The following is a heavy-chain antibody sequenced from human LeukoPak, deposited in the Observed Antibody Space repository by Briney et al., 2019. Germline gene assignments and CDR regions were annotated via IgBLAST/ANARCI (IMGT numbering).Heavy chain of an antibody. Sequence: TGGSLRLSCAASGFTFSSYGMHWVRQAPGKGLEWVAVIWYDGSNKYYADSVKGRFTISRDNSKNTLYLQMNSLRAEDTAVYYCARDRQGKGFDPWGQGTLVTVSS. CDR3: ARDRQGKGFDP. CDR2: IWYDGSNK. CDR1: GFTFSSYG. V-gene: IGHV3-33*01. J-gene: IGHJ5*02. D-gene: IGHD3-10*01.